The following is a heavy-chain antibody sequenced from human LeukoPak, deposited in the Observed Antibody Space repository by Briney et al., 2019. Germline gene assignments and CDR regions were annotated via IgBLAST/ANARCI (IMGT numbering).Heavy chain of an antibody. V-gene: IGHV3-13*01. CDR1: GFTFSSYD. J-gene: IGHJ4*02. CDR2: IGTAGDT. CDR3: AKDWSSSGFWSAYDDY. Sequence: GGSLRLSCAASGFTFSSYDMHWVRQATGKGLEWVSAIGTAGDTYYPGSVKGRFTISRENAKNSLYLQMNSLRAGDTAVYYCAKDWSSSGFWSAYDDYWGQGTLVTVSS. D-gene: IGHD3-3*01.